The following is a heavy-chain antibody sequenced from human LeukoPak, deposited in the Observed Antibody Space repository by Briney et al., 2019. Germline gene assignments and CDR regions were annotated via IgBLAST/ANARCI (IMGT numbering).Heavy chain of an antibody. J-gene: IGHJ4*02. CDR3: ARGGGRLGEFDY. CDR2: MNPNSGNT. D-gene: IGHD3-16*01. Sequence: ASVKVSCKASGYTFTSYDISWVRQATGQGLEWMGWMNPNSGNTGYAQKFQGRVTMTRNTSISTAYMELSSLRSEDTAVYYCARGGGRLGEFDYWGQGTLVTVSS. CDR1: GYTFTSYD. V-gene: IGHV1-8*01.